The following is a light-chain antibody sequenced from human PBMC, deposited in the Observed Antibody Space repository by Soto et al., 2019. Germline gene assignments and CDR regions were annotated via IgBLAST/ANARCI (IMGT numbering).Light chain of an antibody. CDR1: QSVSSS. Sequence: KQSPAALSVSPEERATLSCRASQSVSSSLAWYQQKPGQAPRLLIHGASTRATGFPGRFSGSGSGADFTLTISSLQSEDFAVYYCQQYNNWPWTFGQGTKVDIK. J-gene: IGKJ1*01. CDR3: QQYNNWPWT. CDR2: GAS. V-gene: IGKV3-15*01.